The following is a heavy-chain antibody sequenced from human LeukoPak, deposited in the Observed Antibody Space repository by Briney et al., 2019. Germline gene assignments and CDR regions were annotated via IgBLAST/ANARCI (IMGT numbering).Heavy chain of an antibody. CDR2: ISYDGSNK. J-gene: IGHJ4*02. D-gene: IGHD3-10*01. CDR1: GFTFSSYA. V-gene: IGHV3-30*04. Sequence: PGRSLRLSCAASGFTFSSYAMHWVRQAPGKGLEWVAVISYDGSNKYYADSVKGRFTISRDNSKNTLYLQMNSLRAEDTAVYYCAKAGGPDYYGSGSNENDYWGQGTLVTVSS. CDR3: AKAGGPDYYGSGSNENDY.